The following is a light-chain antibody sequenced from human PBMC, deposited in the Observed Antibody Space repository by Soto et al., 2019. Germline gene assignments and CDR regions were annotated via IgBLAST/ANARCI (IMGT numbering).Light chain of an antibody. CDR1: QSVSN. CDR2: GTS. Sequence: EIVLTQSPGTLSLSPGERATLSCRASQSVSNLAWYQQKPGQAPRLLIYGTSSRATGTPDRFSGSGSGTDFTLTISRLEPEDFAVYFCQQYGNSPETFGQGTKLEIK. CDR3: QQYGNSPET. V-gene: IGKV3-20*01. J-gene: IGKJ2*01.